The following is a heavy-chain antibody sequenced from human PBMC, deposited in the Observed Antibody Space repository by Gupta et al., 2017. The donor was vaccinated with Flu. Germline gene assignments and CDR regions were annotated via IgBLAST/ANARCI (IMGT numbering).Heavy chain of an antibody. Sequence: EVQVVESGGALVQPGRSLRLSCAASGFTFDDYAMHWVRQAPGKGLEWVSGISWNSGGIGYRDSVKGRFTISRANAKYSLYLQMDSLRPAXTXLYYGVXGGSGGRYYGMDVWGQGTTGTVSS. CDR1: GFTFDDYA. CDR2: ISWNSGGI. CDR3: VXGGSGGRYYGMDV. J-gene: IGHJ6*02. V-gene: IGHV3-9*01. D-gene: IGHD3-10*01.